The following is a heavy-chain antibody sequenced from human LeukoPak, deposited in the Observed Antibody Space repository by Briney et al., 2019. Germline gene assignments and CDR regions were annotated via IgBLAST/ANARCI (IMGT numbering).Heavy chain of an antibody. CDR1: GASISSRSYY. CDR3: ARYRGDTYARGFDY. V-gene: IGHV4-39*01. CDR2: IYNSGST. D-gene: IGHD5-18*01. J-gene: IGHJ4*02. Sequence: PSETLSLTCTVSGASISSRSYYWGWIRQPPGKGLEWIGSIYNSGSTYYSPSLKSRVTISVDMSKNQFSLKLSSVTAADTSVFYCARYRGDTYARGFDYWGQGTLVTVSS.